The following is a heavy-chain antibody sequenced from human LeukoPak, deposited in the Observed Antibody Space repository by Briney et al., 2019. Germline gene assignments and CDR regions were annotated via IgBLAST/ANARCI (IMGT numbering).Heavy chain of an antibody. CDR3: ARDWGFYGSGSYYHAFDI. CDR1: GGSISSSNW. Sequence: PSGTLSLTCAVSGGSISSSNWWSWVRQPPGKGLEWIGEIHHSGSTNYNPSLKSRVTISVDTSKNQFSLKLSSVTAADTAMYYCARDWGFYGSGSYYHAFDIWGQGTMVTVSS. CDR2: IHHSGST. J-gene: IGHJ3*02. V-gene: IGHV4-4*02. D-gene: IGHD3-10*01.